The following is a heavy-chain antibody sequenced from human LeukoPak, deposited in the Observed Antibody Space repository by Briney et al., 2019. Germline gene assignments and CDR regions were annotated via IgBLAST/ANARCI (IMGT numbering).Heavy chain of an antibody. CDR3: AKQSAGSAAWYSLHYDF. CDR2: IYSGGGT. V-gene: IGHV3-53*01. D-gene: IGHD6-13*01. Sequence: PGGSLRLSCAASGFTVSNTYMSWVRQAPGKGLEWVSLIYSGGGTYSADSVKGRFTISRDNSKDTLYLQMNGLRAEDTAVYFCAKQSAGSAAWYSLHYDFWGQGTLVTVSS. CDR1: GFTVSNTY. J-gene: IGHJ4*02.